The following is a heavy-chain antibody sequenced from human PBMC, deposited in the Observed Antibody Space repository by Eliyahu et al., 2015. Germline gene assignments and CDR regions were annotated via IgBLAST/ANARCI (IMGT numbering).Heavy chain of an antibody. D-gene: IGHD3-3*01. Sequence: QVQLVQSGAEVKKPGASVKVSXKASGXTFXDXYXHWXRQAPGQGLEWMGWTNPNTGDTKYEEKFQGRVTMTRDTSISTAYMQLSSLRSDDTAVYYCARDGLWSNNWFDTWGQGALVTASS. CDR3: ARDGLWSNNWFDT. CDR1: GXTFXDXY. CDR2: TNPNTGDT. V-gene: IGHV1-2*02. J-gene: IGHJ5*02.